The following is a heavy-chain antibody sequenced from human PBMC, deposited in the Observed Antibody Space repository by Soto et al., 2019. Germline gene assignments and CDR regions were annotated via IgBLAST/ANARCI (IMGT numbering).Heavy chain of an antibody. J-gene: IGHJ4*01. V-gene: IGHV1-18*01. CDR2: ISAYDGNT. CDR3: AREVGGRGYY. D-gene: IGHD1-26*01. Sequence: QVQLVQSGAEVKKPGASVKVSCKASGYTFTSYGISWVRQAPGQGLEWMGWISAYDGNTNYAQKLQGRVTMTTDKTTSTAYLEVKSLRADDTAVYYCAREVGGRGYYQGQGTLVTRPS. CDR1: GYTFTSYG.